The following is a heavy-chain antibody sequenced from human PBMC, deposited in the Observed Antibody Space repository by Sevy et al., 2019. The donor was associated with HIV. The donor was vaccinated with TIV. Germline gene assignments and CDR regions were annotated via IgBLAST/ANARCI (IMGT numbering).Heavy chain of an antibody. V-gene: IGHV3-53*01. CDR2: IYSGGST. D-gene: IGHD6-13*01. J-gene: IGHJ4*02. CDR3: ARGPQWGIAAAKAAGFDY. CDR1: GFTVSSNY. Sequence: GGSLRLSCAASGFTVSSNYMSWVRQAPGKGLEWVSVIYSGGSTYYADSVKGRFTISRDNSKNTLYLQMNSLRAEDTAVYYCARGPQWGIAAAKAAGFDYWGQGTLVTVSS.